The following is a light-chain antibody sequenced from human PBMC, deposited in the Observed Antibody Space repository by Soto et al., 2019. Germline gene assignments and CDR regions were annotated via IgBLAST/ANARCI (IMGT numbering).Light chain of an antibody. CDR2: GAS. CDR1: QSVSTN. J-gene: IGKJ2*01. V-gene: IGKV3-15*01. CDR3: QQYNNWPPKYT. Sequence: EIVMTQSPATLSVSPGERATLSCRASQSVSTNLAWYQQKPGQAPRLLIYGASTRATAIPARFSGSGSGTEFTLTISSLQSEDFAVYYCQQYNNWPPKYTFGQGTKLVIK.